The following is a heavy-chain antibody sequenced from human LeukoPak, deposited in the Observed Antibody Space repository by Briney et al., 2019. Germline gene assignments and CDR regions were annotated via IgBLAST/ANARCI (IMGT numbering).Heavy chain of an antibody. CDR1: GASIDSHSW. CDR3: AYNRNFALDN. J-gene: IGHJ4*02. D-gene: IGHD1-14*01. Sequence: PSGTLSLTCAVSGASIDSHSWWSWVRQPPGKGLEWIGEIYHSGGANYKPSLKSRVTMSVDTSKNHFSLKLTSVTAADTAVYYCAYNRNFALDNWGQGTLVTVSS. CDR2: IYHSGGA. V-gene: IGHV4-4*02.